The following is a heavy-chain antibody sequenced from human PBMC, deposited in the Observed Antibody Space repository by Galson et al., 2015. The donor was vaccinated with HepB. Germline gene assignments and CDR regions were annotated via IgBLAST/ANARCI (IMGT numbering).Heavy chain of an antibody. Sequence: SLRLSCAASGFTFSSYSMNWVRQAPGKGLEWISYISTSSGTIYYADSVMGRFTISRDNAKNSLYLQMNSLRDADTAVYYCARDPLSDYGAYPHFDSWGPGTLVTVSS. CDR1: GFTFSSYS. CDR3: ARDPLSDYGAYPHFDS. J-gene: IGHJ4*02. D-gene: IGHD4-17*01. CDR2: ISTSSGTI. V-gene: IGHV3-48*02.